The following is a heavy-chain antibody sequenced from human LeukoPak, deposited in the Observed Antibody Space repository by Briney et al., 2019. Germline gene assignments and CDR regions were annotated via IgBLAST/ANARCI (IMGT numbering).Heavy chain of an antibody. Sequence: GGSLRLSCAASGFTFSSYWMHWVRQAPGKGLVWVSRINSDGSSTSYADSVKGRFIISRDNAKNTLYLQMNSLRAEDTAVYYCARGVMVREANWFDPWGQGTLVTVSS. CDR2: INSDGSST. CDR1: GFTFSSYW. V-gene: IGHV3-74*01. J-gene: IGHJ5*02. D-gene: IGHD3-10*01. CDR3: ARGVMVREANWFDP.